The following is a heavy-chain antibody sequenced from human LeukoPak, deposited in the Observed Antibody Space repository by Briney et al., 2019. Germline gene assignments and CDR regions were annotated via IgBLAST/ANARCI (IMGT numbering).Heavy chain of an antibody. CDR2: MSAVGGST. D-gene: IGHD6-13*01. CDR3: AKDRSSSWYPSYMDV. V-gene: IGHV3-23*01. J-gene: IGHJ6*03. Sequence: PGGSLRLSCAASGIIFSDYAMTWVRQAPGKGLEWASGMSAVGGSTYYVDSLKGRFTISRDNSRNTLYLQMNSLRAEDTAVYYCAKDRSSSWYPSYMDVWGKGTTVTVSS. CDR1: GIIFSDYA.